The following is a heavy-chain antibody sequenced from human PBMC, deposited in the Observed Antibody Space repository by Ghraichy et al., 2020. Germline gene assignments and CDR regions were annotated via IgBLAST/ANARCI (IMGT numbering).Heavy chain of an antibody. Sequence: GGSLRLSCAASGFTFSSYAMHWVRQAPGKGLEYVSAISSNGGSTYYANSVKGRFTISRDNSKNTLYLQMGSLRAEDMAVYYCARDNRDDYSNYLYYYYYGMDVWGQGTTVTVSS. D-gene: IGHD4-11*01. J-gene: IGHJ6*02. CDR2: ISSNGGST. CDR1: GFTFSSYA. CDR3: ARDNRDDYSNYLYYYYYGMDV. V-gene: IGHV3-64*01.